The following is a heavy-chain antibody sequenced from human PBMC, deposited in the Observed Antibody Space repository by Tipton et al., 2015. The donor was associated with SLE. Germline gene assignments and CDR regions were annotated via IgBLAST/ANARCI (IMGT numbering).Heavy chain of an antibody. CDR1: GFTFSSYD. CDR3: ARSRVERGYFDL. Sequence: SLRLSCAASGFTFSSYDMHWVRQATGKGLEWVSVIGTAGDTYYPGSVKGRFTISRENAKNSLYLQMNSLRAGDTAVYYCARSRVERGYFDLWGRGTLVTVSS. J-gene: IGHJ2*01. D-gene: IGHD1-1*01. CDR2: IGTAGDT. V-gene: IGHV3-13*04.